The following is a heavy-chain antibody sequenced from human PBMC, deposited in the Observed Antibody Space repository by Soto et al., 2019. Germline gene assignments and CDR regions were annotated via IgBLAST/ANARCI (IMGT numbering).Heavy chain of an antibody. V-gene: IGHV4-31*02. J-gene: IGHJ1*01. Sequence: SETLSLTCTVSGGSISSGGYYWSWIRQHPGKGLEWIGYIYYSGSTYYNPSLKSRVTISVDTSKNQFSLKLSSVTAADTAVYYCARGDYYYDSSGYYPHDAEYFQHWGQGTLVTVSS. CDR1: GGSISSGGYY. D-gene: IGHD3-22*01. CDR2: IYYSGST. CDR3: ARGDYYYDSSGYYPHDAEYFQH.